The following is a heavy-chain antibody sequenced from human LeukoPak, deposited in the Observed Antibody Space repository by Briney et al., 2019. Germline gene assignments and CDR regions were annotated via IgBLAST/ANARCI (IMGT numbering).Heavy chain of an antibody. V-gene: IGHV1-69*05. CDR2: IIPIFGTA. J-gene: IGHJ4*02. D-gene: IGHD5-12*01. Sequence: ASVKVSCKASGGTFTSYAISWVRQAPGQGLEWMGGIIPIFGTANYAQKFQGGVTITTDESTSTAYMELSSLRSEDTAVYYCARGAIRGYSGYDYVGFDYWGQGTLVTVSS. CDR3: ARGAIRGYSGYDYVGFDY. CDR1: GGTFTSYA.